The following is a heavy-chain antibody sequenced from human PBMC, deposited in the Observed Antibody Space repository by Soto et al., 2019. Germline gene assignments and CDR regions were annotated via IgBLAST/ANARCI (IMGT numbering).Heavy chain of an antibody. J-gene: IGHJ6*02. V-gene: IGHV6-1*01. D-gene: IGHD5-12*01. CDR3: ARVVAPAKMVATSQGDYYYYGMDA. CDR1: GDSVSSNSAT. CDR2: TYYRSKWYN. Sequence: SQTLSLTCAISGDSVSSNSATWNWIRQSPSRGLEWLGRTYYRSKWYNDYAVSVKSRITINPDTSKNQFSLQLNSVTPEDTAMYYCARVVAPAKMVATSQGDYYYYGMDAWGQGTRVTVSS.